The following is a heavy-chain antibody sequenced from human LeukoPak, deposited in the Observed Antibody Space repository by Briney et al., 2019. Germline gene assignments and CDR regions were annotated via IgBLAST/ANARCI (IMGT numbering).Heavy chain of an antibody. CDR3: ARDHGYSYGSYFDY. Sequence: PGGSLRLSCAASGFTVSSNYMSWVRQAPGKGLEWVSVIYSGGSTYYADSVKGRFTISRDNSKNTLYLQMNSLRAEDTAVYYCARDHGYSYGSYFDYWGQGTLVTVSS. CDR2: IYSGGST. J-gene: IGHJ4*02. V-gene: IGHV3-53*01. CDR1: GFTVSSNY. D-gene: IGHD5-18*01.